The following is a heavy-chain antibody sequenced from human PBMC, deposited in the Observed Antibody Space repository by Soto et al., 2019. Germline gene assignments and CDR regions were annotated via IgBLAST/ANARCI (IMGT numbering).Heavy chain of an antibody. D-gene: IGHD2-2*02. CDR3: ARESGYCSSTSCYRFYWFDP. J-gene: IGHJ5*02. V-gene: IGHV4-4*07. CDR1: GGSISSYY. CDR2: IYTSGST. Sequence: SLTCTVSGGSISSYYWSWIRQPAGKGLEWIGRIYTSGSTNYNPSLKSRVTMSVDTSKNQFSLKLSSVTAADTAVYYCARESGYCSSTSCYRFYWFDPWGQGTLVTVSS.